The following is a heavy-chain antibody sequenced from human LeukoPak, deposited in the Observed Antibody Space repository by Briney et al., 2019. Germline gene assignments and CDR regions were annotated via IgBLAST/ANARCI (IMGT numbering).Heavy chain of an antibody. CDR2: ISYDGSNK. D-gene: IGHD4-17*01. V-gene: IGHV3-30-3*01. J-gene: IGHJ4*02. CDR3: AGDGLGDYESLLVY. CDR1: GFTYSSYT. Sequence: GGSLRLSCAASGFTYSSYTMHWVRQAPGKGLEWVAVISYDGSNKYYADSVKGRFTISRDNSKNTLYLQMNSLRAEDTAVYYCAGDGLGDYESLLVYWGQGTLVTVSS.